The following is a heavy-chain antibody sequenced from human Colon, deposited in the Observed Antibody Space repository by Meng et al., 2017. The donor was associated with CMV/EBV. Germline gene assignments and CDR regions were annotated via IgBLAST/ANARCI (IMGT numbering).Heavy chain of an antibody. Sequence: ASVKVSCKASGYRFTSYGIDWLRQAPGQGLEWRGWISVYHGDTAYAQKFQDRVTMTTDTSTSTAYMELWGLTSDDTDDYYCARNYCSSVDCNLGDGLNLWGQGTRVTVSS. CDR1: GYRFTSYG. J-gene: IGHJ3*01. CDR3: ARNYCSSVDCNLGDGLNL. V-gene: IGHV1-18*01. D-gene: IGHD2-2*01. CDR2: ISVYHGDT.